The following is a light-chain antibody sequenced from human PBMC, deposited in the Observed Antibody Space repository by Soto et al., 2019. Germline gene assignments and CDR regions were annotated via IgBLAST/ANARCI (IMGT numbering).Light chain of an antibody. CDR2: DAS. Sequence: EIVLTPSPFTLSLSPGERATLSCRASQGVSSYLAWYQQKPGQPPRLLVYDASTMATGVPPRFSGSGSGTDLTLTTSSLQHQDFVVYYCHQRLYWHLLTFGPGTKVEIK. J-gene: IGKJ3*01. CDR1: QGVSSY. V-gene: IGKV3-11*01. CDR3: HQRLYWHLLT.